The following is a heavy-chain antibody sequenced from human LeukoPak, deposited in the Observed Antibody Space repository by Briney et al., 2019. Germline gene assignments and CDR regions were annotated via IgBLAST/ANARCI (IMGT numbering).Heavy chain of an antibody. V-gene: IGHV1-2*06. J-gene: IGHJ6*02. D-gene: IGHD6-19*01. CDR1: GFTFTGYY. Sequence: ASVTVSFTASGFTFTGYYMHWVRQAPGQGLEWMGRINPNSGGTNYAQKFQGRATMTRDTSISTAYMELSRLRSDDTAVYYCARERRSSGWQPNYYYYYYGMDVWGQGTTVTVSS. CDR3: ARERRSSGWQPNYYYYYYGMDV. CDR2: INPNSGGT.